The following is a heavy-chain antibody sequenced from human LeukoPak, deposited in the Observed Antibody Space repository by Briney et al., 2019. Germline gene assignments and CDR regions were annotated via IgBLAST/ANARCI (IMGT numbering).Heavy chain of an antibody. CDR1: GGSISSYY. Sequence: SETLSLTCTVSGGSISSYYWSWIRQPSGKGLEWIGYIYYSGSTSYNPSLKSRVTISVDTSKNQFSLRLSSVTAADTAVYYCARVSWFPGTSYYYMDVWGKGTTVTVSS. J-gene: IGHJ6*03. D-gene: IGHD1-1*01. CDR3: ARVSWFPGTSYYYMDV. V-gene: IGHV4-59*01. CDR2: IYYSGST.